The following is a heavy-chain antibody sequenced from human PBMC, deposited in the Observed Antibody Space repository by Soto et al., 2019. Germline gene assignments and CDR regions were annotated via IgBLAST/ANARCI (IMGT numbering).Heavy chain of an antibody. CDR1: GGSISSSSYY. CDR3: ARTSLTTFGPSNDYYGMGV. J-gene: IGHJ6*02. D-gene: IGHD3-3*01. Sequence: SETLSLTCTVSGGSISSSSYYWGWIRQPPGKGLEWIGSIYYSGSTYYNPSLKSRVSITVDTSKNQFSLNLASVSAEDTAVYYCARTSLTTFGPSNDYYGMGVWGLGSRVTV. CDR2: IYYSGST. V-gene: IGHV4-39*07.